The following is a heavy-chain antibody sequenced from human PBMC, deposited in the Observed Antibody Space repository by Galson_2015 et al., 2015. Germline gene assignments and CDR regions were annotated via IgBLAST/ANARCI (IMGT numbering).Heavy chain of an antibody. J-gene: IGHJ4*02. D-gene: IGHD6-13*01. CDR2: ISYDGSNK. CDR3: AKDAYLYSSSWYYFDY. CDR1: GFTFSSYG. Sequence: SLRLSCAASGFTFSSYGMHWVRQAPGKGLEWVAVISYDGSNKYYADSVKGRFTISRDNSKNTLYLQMNSLRAEDTAVYYCAKDAYLYSSSWYYFDYWGQGTLVTVSS. V-gene: IGHV3-30*18.